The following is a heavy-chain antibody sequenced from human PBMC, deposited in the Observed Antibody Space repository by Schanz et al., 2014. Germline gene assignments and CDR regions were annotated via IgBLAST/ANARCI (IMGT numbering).Heavy chain of an antibody. CDR3: AKTLFPGGTQTFGN. Sequence: EVQLVESGGGLVQPGGSLRLSCAASGFTFSGYSMNWVRQAPGKGLLWVSSISGTGGDDTYYADSAKGRFTISRDNSKSTLYVEMNSLRVEDTAVYYCAKTLFPGGTQTFGNWGRGTLVTVSS. D-gene: IGHD2-8*02. J-gene: IGHJ4*02. CDR1: GFTFSGYS. CDR2: ISGTGGDDT. V-gene: IGHV3-23*04.